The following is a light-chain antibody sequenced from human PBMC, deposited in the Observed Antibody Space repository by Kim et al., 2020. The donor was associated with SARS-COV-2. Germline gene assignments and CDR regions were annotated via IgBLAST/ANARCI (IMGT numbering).Light chain of an antibody. CDR3: QQYYSPLGT. Sequence: ASTGDRVTITCRASQGISSYLAWYQQKPGKAPKLLIYAASTLQSGVPSRFSGSGSGTDFTLTISCLQSEDFATYYCQQYYSPLGTFGQGTKVDIK. V-gene: IGKV1-8*01. CDR2: AAS. J-gene: IGKJ1*01. CDR1: QGISSY.